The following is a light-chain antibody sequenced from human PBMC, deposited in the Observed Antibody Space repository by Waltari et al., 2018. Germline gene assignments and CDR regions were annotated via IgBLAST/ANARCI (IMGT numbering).Light chain of an antibody. J-gene: IGKJ3*01. CDR1: QSVLSTSNRKPY. V-gene: IGKV4-1*01. Sequence: DIVMTQSPDSLAVSLGEGATINCKSSQSVLSTSNRKPYIAWYQQNPGQPPKLLIYGASTRESGVPDRFSGSGSGTDFTLTISSLQAEDVAVYYCHQYYNTPFTFGPGTKVDIK. CDR3: HQYYNTPFT. CDR2: GAS.